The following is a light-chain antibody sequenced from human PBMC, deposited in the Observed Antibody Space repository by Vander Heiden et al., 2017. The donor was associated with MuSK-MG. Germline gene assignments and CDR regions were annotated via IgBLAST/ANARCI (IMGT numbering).Light chain of an antibody. CDR2: INN. Sequence: QSVLTQPPSASGTPGQRVTISCSGSSSNVGSNNVNWYQHLPATAPNLLIYINNQRPSAVPARFSGSKSGTSASLTISGLQAEDEADYYCAAWDASRNGWVFGGGTKLTVL. CDR1: SSNVGSNN. J-gene: IGLJ3*02. CDR3: AAWDASRNGWV. V-gene: IGLV1-44*01.